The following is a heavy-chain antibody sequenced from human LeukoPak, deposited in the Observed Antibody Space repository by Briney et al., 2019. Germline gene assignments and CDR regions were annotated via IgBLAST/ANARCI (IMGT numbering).Heavy chain of an antibody. J-gene: IGHJ3*02. CDR2: ISGSGADT. Sequence: GGSLRLSCAASGFTFSSRAMNWVRQAPGKGLEWVSGISGSGADTYYADSVKGRFTISRDNSKNTLYLQMNTLRADDTAVYYCAKDSLGGYTYGWGIFDIWGQGTLVTVSS. V-gene: IGHV3-23*01. CDR3: AKDSLGGYTYGWGIFDI. CDR1: GFTFSSRA. D-gene: IGHD5-18*01.